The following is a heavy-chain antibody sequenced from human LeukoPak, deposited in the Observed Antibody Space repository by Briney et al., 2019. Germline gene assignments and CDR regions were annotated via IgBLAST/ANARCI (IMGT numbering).Heavy chain of an antibody. Sequence: GGSLRLSCAASGFTFSSCNMNWVRQAPGKGLEWVSYISTSSTTIFYADSVKGRFTISRDNAKNSLYLQMNSLRAEDTAVYYCARHGVATVNAFDIWGQGTMVTVSS. D-gene: IGHD2-8*01. CDR2: ISTSSTTI. J-gene: IGHJ3*02. CDR1: GFTFSSCN. V-gene: IGHV3-48*01. CDR3: ARHGVATVNAFDI.